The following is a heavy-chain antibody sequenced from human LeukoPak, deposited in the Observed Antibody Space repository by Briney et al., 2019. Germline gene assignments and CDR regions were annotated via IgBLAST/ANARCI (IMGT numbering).Heavy chain of an antibody. Sequence: PSETLSLTCAVYGGSFSGYYWSWIRQPPGKVLEWIGEINHSGSTNYNPSLKSRVTISVDTSKNQFSLKLSSVTAADTAVYYCARAPRIVGAKGYFDYWGQGTLVTVSS. CDR1: GGSFSGYY. J-gene: IGHJ4*02. D-gene: IGHD1-26*01. V-gene: IGHV4-34*01. CDR2: INHSGST. CDR3: ARAPRIVGAKGYFDY.